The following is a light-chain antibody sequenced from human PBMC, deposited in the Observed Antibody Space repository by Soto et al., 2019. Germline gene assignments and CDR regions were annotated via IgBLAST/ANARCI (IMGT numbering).Light chain of an antibody. CDR1: QSISSY. CDR3: QQYSDYSRT. V-gene: IGKV1-39*01. J-gene: IGKJ1*01. CDR2: AAS. Sequence: DIQMTQSPSSLSASVGDRVTITCRASQSISSYLNWYQQKPGKAPKLLIYAASSLQSGVPSRFSGSGSGTEFTLTVSSLQPDDFATYYCQQYSDYSRTFGQGTKVE.